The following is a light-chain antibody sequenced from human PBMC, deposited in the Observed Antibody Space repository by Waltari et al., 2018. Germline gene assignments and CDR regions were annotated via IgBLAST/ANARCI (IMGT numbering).Light chain of an antibody. J-gene: IGKJ4*02. CDR3: QQYGSSPRT. CDR1: QSVSSSY. CDR2: GAS. Sequence: EIVLTQSPGTLSLSPGQRAPLSCRASQSVSSSYLAWYQQKPGQAPRLLISGASSRATGIPDRFSGSGSGTDFTLTISRLEAEDVAVYYCQQYGSSPRTFGGGTKVEIK. V-gene: IGKV3-20*01.